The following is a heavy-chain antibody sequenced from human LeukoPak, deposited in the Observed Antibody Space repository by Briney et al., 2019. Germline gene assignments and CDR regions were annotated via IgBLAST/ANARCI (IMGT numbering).Heavy chain of an antibody. CDR1: GFTFSNYW. D-gene: IGHD5/OR15-5a*01. V-gene: IGHV3-7*05. Sequence: GGSLRLSCAASGFTFSNYWMSWVRQTPGKGLEWVANIEQDGSEKYYVDSVKGRFTISRDNAKNSLYLQMNSLRAEDTAIYYCARGCCLLEYWGQGTLVTVSS. CDR3: ARGCCLLEY. CDR2: IEQDGSEK. J-gene: IGHJ4*02.